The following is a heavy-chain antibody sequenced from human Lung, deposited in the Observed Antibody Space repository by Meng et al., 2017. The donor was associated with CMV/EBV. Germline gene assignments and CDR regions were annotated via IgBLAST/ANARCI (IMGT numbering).Heavy chain of an antibody. CDR3: ARENYGMVV. Sequence: GESLKISCAASGFTFSSYWMHWVRQAPGKGLVWVSRINSDGSSTSYADSVKGRFTISRDNAKNTLYLQMNSLRAEDTAVYYCARENYGMVVWGQGTTVTVSS. CDR1: GFTFSSYW. J-gene: IGHJ6*02. CDR2: INSDGSST. V-gene: IGHV3-74*01.